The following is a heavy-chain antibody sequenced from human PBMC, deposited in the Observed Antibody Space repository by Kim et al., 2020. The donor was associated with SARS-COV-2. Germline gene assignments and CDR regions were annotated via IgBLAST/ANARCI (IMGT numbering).Heavy chain of an antibody. CDR1: GYIFTTYG. J-gene: IGHJ4*02. CDR3: ARENHRITMIQGGIRYPDY. V-gene: IGHV1-18*01. D-gene: IGHD3-10*01. CDR2: ISASNGDT. Sequence: ASVKVSCKASGYIFTTYGISWVRQAPGQGLEWMGWISASNGDTNYAQKVQGRVTMTTDTSTSAAYMELRSLRSDDTAIYYCARENHRITMIQGGIRYPDYWGQGTLVTVSS.